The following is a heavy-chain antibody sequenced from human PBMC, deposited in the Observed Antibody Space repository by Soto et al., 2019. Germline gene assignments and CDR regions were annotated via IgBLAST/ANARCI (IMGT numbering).Heavy chain of an antibody. CDR2: IKSKTDGGTT. V-gene: IGHV3-15*07. CDR3: DSSGYYYSEYFQH. D-gene: IGHD3-22*01. Sequence: GESLKISCAASGFTFSNAWMNWVRQAPGKGLEWVGRIKSKTDGGTTDYAAPVKGRFTISRDDSKNTLYLQMNSLKTEDTAVYYCDSSGYYYSEYFQHWGQGTLVTVSS. CDR1: GFTFSNAW. J-gene: IGHJ1*01.